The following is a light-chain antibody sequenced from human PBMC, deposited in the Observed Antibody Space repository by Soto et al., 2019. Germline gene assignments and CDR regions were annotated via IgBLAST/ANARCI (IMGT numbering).Light chain of an antibody. CDR1: NSDVGGHNY. V-gene: IGLV2-14*01. J-gene: IGLJ1*01. CDR3: CSYAGSYTYV. CDR2: EVG. Sequence: QSVLTQPASVSGSLGQSITISCTGSNSDVGGHNYVSWYQQHPGKAPKLMIYEVGIRPSGVSTRFSGSKSGNTASLTISGLQAEDEADYYCCSYAGSYTYVFGTGTKVTVL.